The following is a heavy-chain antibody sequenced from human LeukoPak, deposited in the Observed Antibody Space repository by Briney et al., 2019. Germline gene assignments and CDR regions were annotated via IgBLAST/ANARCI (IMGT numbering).Heavy chain of an antibody. CDR1: GFTFRSYA. CDR3: ARNLAVANDAFDI. D-gene: IGHD6-19*01. J-gene: IGHJ3*02. Sequence: PGRSLRLSCAGSGFTFRSYAMHWVRQAPGTGLEWVAVISYDGSNKDYADSVKGRFTISRDNSKNTLYLQMNSLRAEDPAVYYCARNLAVANDAFDIWGQGTMVTVSS. V-gene: IGHV3-30-3*01. CDR2: ISYDGSNK.